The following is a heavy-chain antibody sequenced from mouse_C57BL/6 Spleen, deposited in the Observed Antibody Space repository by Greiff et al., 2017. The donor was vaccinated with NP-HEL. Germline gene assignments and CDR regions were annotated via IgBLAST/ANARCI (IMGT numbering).Heavy chain of an antibody. Sequence: VKLQESGPGLVQPSQSLSITCTVSGFSLTSYGVHWVRQSPGKGLEWLGVIWSGGSTDYNAAFISRLSISKDNSKSQVFFKMNSLQADDTAIYYCARYDGYYGYYAMDYWGQGTSVTVSS. CDR2: IWSGGST. CDR3: ARYDGYYGYYAMDY. CDR1: GFSLTSYG. J-gene: IGHJ4*01. V-gene: IGHV2-2*01. D-gene: IGHD2-3*01.